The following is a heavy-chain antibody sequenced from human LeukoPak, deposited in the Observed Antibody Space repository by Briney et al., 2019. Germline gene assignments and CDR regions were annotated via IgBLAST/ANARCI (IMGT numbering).Heavy chain of an antibody. CDR1: GGSISSYY. Sequence: SETLSLTCTVSGGSISSYYWSWIRQPPGKGLEWIGYIYYSGSTNYNPSLKSRVTISVDTSKNQFSLRLSSVTAADTAVYYCARVTGYVMEDYFDYWGQGTLVTVSS. CDR2: IYYSGST. V-gene: IGHV4-59*01. D-gene: IGHD6-13*01. CDR3: ARVTGYVMEDYFDY. J-gene: IGHJ4*02.